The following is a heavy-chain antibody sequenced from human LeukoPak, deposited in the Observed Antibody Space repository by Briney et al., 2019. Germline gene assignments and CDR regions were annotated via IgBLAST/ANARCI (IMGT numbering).Heavy chain of an antibody. CDR2: IYYSGST. CDR3: ASSGYSSRYYYYYMDV. CDR1: GGSISSSSYY. V-gene: IGHV4-39*01. D-gene: IGHD6-13*01. J-gene: IGHJ6*03. Sequence: PSETLSLTCTVSGGSISSSSYYWGWLRQPPGKGLEWIGSIYYSGSTYYNPSLKSRVTISVDTSKNQFSLKLSSVTAADTAVYYCASSGYSSRYYYYYMDVWGKGTTATVSS.